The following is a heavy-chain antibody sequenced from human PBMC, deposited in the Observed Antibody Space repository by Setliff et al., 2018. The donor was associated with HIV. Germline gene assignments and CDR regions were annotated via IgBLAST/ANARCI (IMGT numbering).Heavy chain of an antibody. D-gene: IGHD2-15*01. J-gene: IGHJ5*02. CDR2: IIPILGVA. CDR1: GGTFNTYG. V-gene: IGHV1-69*10. Sequence: SVKVSCKASGGTFNTYGISWLRQAPGRGLEWMGGIIPILGVANYAQKFQGRLTITADKSTNTAYMELSSLKSDDTAVYYCARGPEEGDCSGGSCYGNFDPWGQGTLVTVSS. CDR3: ARGPEEGDCSGGSCYGNFDP.